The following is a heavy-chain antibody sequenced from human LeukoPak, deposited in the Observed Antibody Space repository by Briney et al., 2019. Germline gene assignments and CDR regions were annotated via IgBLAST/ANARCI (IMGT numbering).Heavy chain of an antibody. V-gene: IGHV3-30*02. CDR1: GFTFSSYA. J-gene: IGHJ4*02. CDR2: VRYDGSDK. Sequence: GGSLRLSCAASGFTFSSYAMHWVRQAPGKGLEWVAFVRYDGSDKYYADSVKGRFTVSRDNSNNALDLQMNTLTVEDTAVYYCARALSSTGGSYYFDSWGQGTLVTVSS. CDR3: ARALSSTGGSYYFDS. D-gene: IGHD1-14*01.